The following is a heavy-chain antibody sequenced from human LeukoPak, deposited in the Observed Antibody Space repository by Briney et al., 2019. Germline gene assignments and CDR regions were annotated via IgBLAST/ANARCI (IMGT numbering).Heavy chain of an antibody. CDR2: IYHSGST. Sequence: PSETLSLTCTVSGGSISSGGYYWSWIRQPPGKGLEWIGYIYHSGSTYYNPSLKSRVTISVDRSKNQFSLKLSSVTAADTAVYYCARGQWLQRYFDYWGQGTLVTVSS. V-gene: IGHV4-30-2*01. D-gene: IGHD5-12*01. CDR1: GGSISSGGYY. J-gene: IGHJ4*02. CDR3: ARGQWLQRYFDY.